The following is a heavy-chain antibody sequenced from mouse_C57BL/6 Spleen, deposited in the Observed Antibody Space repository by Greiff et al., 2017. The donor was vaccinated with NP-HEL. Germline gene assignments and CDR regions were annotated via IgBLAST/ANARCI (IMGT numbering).Heavy chain of an antibody. Sequence: EVKLMESGGGLVQPGGSLKLSCAASGFTFSDYYMYWVRQTPEKRLEWVAYISNGGGSTYYPDTVKGRFTISRDNAKNTLYLQMSRLKSGETAMYSCERHDCYGSRGGWFAYWGQGTLVTVSA. CDR1: GFTFSDYY. J-gene: IGHJ3*01. CDR2: ISNGGGST. CDR3: ERHDCYGSRGGWFAY. V-gene: IGHV5-12*01. D-gene: IGHD1-1*01.